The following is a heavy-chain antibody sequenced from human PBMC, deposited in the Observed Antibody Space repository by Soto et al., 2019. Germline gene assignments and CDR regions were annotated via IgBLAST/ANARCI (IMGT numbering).Heavy chain of an antibody. J-gene: IGHJ4*02. CDR2: IIPVFGTA. CDR1: GGTFSSYA. CDR3: ARDRDYGDYVFDY. V-gene: IGHV1-69*01. D-gene: IGHD4-17*01. Sequence: QVQLVQSGAEVKKPGSSVKVSCKASGGTFSSYAIIWVRQAPGQGLEWMGGIIPVFGTANYAQKFQGRVTITADESTFIAYMEMSSLTSEDTAVYYFARDRDYGDYVFDYWGQGTLVTVSS.